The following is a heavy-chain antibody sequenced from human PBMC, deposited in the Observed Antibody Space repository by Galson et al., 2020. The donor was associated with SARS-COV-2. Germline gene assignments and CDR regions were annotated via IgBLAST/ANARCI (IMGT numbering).Heavy chain of an antibody. CDR1: GFSLSASGMR. D-gene: IGHD6-6*01. Sequence: SGPTLVKPTQTLTLTCTFSGFSLSASGMRVRWIRQPPGKALEWLALIDWDDDKYYNTSLKTRLTISKDTSKNQVVLTMTTVDPVDTATYYCARNQAARPYFDYWGQGTLVTVSS. J-gene: IGHJ4*02. V-gene: IGHV2-70*13. CDR2: IDWDDDK. CDR3: ARNQAARPYFDY.